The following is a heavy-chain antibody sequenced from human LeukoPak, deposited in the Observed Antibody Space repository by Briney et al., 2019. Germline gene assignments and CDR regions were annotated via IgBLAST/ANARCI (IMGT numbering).Heavy chain of an antibody. CDR1: GFTFSSYW. CDR2: LNTDGSST. V-gene: IGHV3-74*01. Sequence: GGSLRLSCAASGFTFSSYWMHWVRQVPGKGLVWVSRLNTDGSSTTYADSVKGRFTISRDNTENTLYLQMNSLRAEDTAVYYCARDLVVVPAAHYYYYYGMDVGGKGTTVTVSS. CDR3: ARDLVVVPAAHYYYYYGMDV. J-gene: IGHJ6*04. D-gene: IGHD2-2*01.